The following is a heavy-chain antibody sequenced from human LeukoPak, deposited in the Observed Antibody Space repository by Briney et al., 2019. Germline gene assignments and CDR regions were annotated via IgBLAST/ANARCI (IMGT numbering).Heavy chain of an antibody. D-gene: IGHD6-13*01. CDR1: GYTFTSYD. CDR2: MNPNSGNT. CDR3: AREGLYSSSWYVTNWFDP. V-gene: IGHV1-8*03. Sequence: ASVKVSCKASGYTFTSYDINWVRQATGQGLEWMRWMNPNSGNTGYAQKFQGRVTITRNTSISTAYMELSSLRSEDTAVYYCAREGLYSSSWYVTNWFDPWGQGTLVTVSS. J-gene: IGHJ5*02.